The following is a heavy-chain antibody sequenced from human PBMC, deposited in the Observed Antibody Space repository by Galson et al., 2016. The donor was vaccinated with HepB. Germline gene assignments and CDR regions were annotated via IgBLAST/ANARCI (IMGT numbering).Heavy chain of an antibody. Sequence: SEPLSLTCTVSGGSISSSSYYWGWIRQPPGKGLEWIGSLYYSGSTYYNPSLQSRVTISVDTPKNQFSLTMSSVTAPDTAVYYCARRFRYTYGPPYGMDVWGQGTTVTVSS. CDR1: GGSISSSSYY. D-gene: IGHD5-18*01. CDR3: ARRFRYTYGPPYGMDV. V-gene: IGHV4-39*01. CDR2: LYYSGST. J-gene: IGHJ6*02.